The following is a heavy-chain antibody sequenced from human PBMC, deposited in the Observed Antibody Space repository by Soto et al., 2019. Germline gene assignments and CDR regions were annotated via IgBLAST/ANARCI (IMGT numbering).Heavy chain of an antibody. D-gene: IGHD3-10*01. CDR3: ARDATMVRGVIHY. V-gene: IGHV3-30-3*01. Sequence: QVQLVESGGGVVQPGRSLRLSCAASGFTFSSYAMHWVRQAPGKGLEWVAVISYDGSNKYYADSVKGRFTISRDNSKNTLYLQMNSLRAEDTAVYYCARDATMVRGVIHYWGQGTLVTVSS. CDR1: GFTFSSYA. J-gene: IGHJ4*02. CDR2: ISYDGSNK.